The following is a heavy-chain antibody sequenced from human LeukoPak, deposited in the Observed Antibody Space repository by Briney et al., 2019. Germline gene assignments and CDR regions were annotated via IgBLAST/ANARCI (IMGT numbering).Heavy chain of an antibody. CDR2: ISGSGGST. CDR1: GFTFSGYA. CDR3: AKDPFDILTGYYLTNFDY. Sequence: PGGSLRLSCAASGFTFSGYAMSWVRQAPGKGLEGVSAISGSGGSTYYADSVKGRFTISRDNSKNTLYLQMNSLRAEDTPVYYCAKDPFDILTGYYLTNFDYWGQGTLVTVSS. V-gene: IGHV3-23*01. D-gene: IGHD3-9*01. J-gene: IGHJ4*02.